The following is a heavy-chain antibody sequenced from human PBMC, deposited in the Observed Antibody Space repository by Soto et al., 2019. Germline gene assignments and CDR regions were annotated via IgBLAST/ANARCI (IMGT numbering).Heavy chain of an antibody. CDR2: VSFDGSST. Sequence: WWSLRLSCSASVFNCNNYAMHWFRQAPGKGLEWVAVVSFDGSSTYYADSVKGRFTISRDSSNNTVSLQMNSLTNEDTAAYYCAKAGWGGDYYYGLDVWGQGTTVTVSS. D-gene: IGHD2-21*01. V-gene: IGHV3-30*18. CDR3: AKAGWGGDYYYGLDV. CDR1: VFNCNNYA. J-gene: IGHJ6*02.